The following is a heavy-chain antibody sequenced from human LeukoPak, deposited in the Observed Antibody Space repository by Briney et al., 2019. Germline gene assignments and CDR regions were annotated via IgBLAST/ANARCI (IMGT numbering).Heavy chain of an antibody. CDR2: IYYSGST. J-gene: IGHJ4*02. V-gene: IGHV4-59*12. CDR1: GGSISSYY. Sequence: SETLSLTCTVSGGSISSYYWSWIRQPPGKGLEWIGYIYYSGSTNYNPSLKSRVTISVDTSKNQFSLKLSSVTAADTAVYYCARDSLEYGGSPLGYWGQGTLVTVSS. D-gene: IGHD1-26*01. CDR3: ARDSLEYGGSPLGY.